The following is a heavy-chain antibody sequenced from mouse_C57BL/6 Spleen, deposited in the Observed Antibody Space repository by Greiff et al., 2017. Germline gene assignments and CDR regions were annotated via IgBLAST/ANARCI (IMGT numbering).Heavy chain of an antibody. CDR2: FNPSSGYI. V-gene: IGHV1-7*01. D-gene: IGHD2-1*01. CDR3: ARGGKYVGVWFAF. CDR1: GYTFTSYW. Sequence: QVQLKESGAELAKPGASVKLSCKASGYTFTSYWMHWVKQRPGQGLEWIGYFNPSSGYIKYNQKFKDKATLTADKSSSTAYMQLSSLTYEDSAVXYCARGGKYVGVWFAFWGKGTLVTVSA. J-gene: IGHJ3*01.